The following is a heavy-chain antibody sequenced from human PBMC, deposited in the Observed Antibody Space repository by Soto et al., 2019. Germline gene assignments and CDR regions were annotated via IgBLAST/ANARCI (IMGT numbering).Heavy chain of an antibody. V-gene: IGHV1-69*06. D-gene: IGHD2-21*02. Sequence: ASVKVSCKASGGTFSSYAISWVRQAPGQGLEWMGGIIPIFGTANYAQKFQGRVTITADKSTSTAYMELSSLRSEDTAVYYCASSTVVTRDYYYYGMDVWGQGTTVTVSS. CDR3: ASSTVVTRDYYYYGMDV. J-gene: IGHJ6*02. CDR1: GGTFSSYA. CDR2: IIPIFGTA.